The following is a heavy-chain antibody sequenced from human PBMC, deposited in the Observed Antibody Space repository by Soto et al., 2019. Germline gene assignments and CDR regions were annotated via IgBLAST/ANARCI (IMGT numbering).Heavy chain of an antibody. V-gene: IGHV4-59*01. J-gene: IGHJ5*02. D-gene: IGHD3-22*01. CDR1: GGPISSYY. CDR3: ERMTYYYDSSGYYPTGPFDP. Sequence: PSETLSLTCTVSGGPISSYYWSWIRQPPGKGPKWNRYIYYRGSTNYNPSLKSRVTISVDTAKNQFSLKLSSVTAADTAVYYCERMTYYYDSSGYYPTGPFDPWGQGTLVTDSS. CDR2: IYYRGST.